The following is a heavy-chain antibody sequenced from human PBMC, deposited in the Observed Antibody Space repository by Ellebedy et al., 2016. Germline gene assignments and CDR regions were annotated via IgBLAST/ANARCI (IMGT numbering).Heavy chain of an antibody. J-gene: IGHJ6*03. Sequence: SETLSLXXTVSGGSISSSSYYWGWIRQPPGKGLEWIGSIYYSGSTNYNPSLKSRVTISVDTSKNQFSLKLSSVTAADTAVYYCASLPTKRHYYYMDVWGKGTTVTVSS. CDR3: ASLPTKRHYYYMDV. CDR2: IYYSGST. CDR1: GGSISSSSYY. V-gene: IGHV4-39*07.